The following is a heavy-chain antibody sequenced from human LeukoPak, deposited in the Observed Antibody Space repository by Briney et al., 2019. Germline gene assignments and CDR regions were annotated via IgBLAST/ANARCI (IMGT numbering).Heavy chain of an antibody. CDR2: ISDDRSNK. Sequence: GGSLRLSCAASGFTFSSYAMHWVRQAPGKGLEWVAVISDDRSNKYYADSVKGRFTISRDNSKNTLYLQMNSLRGEDTAVYYCARVDDLDAFDMWGQGTMVTVSS. CDR1: GFTFSSYA. CDR3: ARVDDLDAFDM. J-gene: IGHJ3*02. D-gene: IGHD2-2*03. V-gene: IGHV3-30*04.